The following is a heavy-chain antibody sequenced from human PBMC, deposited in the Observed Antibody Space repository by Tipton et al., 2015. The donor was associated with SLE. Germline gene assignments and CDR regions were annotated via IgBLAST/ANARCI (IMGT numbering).Heavy chain of an antibody. Sequence: TLSLTCTVSGGSIGSDNDCWGWIRQPPGKGLEWIGSIYYSGRTYYNPSLKSRVTISLDPPKNQFSLKLTSVTAADTAMYYCARDGGHTYLLGSFDYWGQGTPVTVSS. J-gene: IGHJ4*02. CDR1: GGSIGSDNDC. CDR2: IYYSGRT. D-gene: IGHD3-16*01. V-gene: IGHV4-39*07. CDR3: ARDGGHTYLLGSFDY.